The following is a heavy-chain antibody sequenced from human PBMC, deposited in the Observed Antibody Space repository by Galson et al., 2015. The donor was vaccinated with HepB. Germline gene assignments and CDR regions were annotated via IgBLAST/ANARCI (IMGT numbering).Heavy chain of an antibody. CDR1: GFTFSSYS. CDR3: ARGSNVRRFLEWLFCFDY. Sequence: SLRLSCAASGFTFSSYSMNWVRQAPGKGLEWVSSISSSSSYIYYADSVKGRFTISRDNAKNSLYLQMNSLRAEDTAVYYCARGSNVRRFLEWLFCFDYWGQGTLVTVSS. J-gene: IGHJ4*02. D-gene: IGHD3-3*01. V-gene: IGHV3-21*01. CDR2: ISSSSSYI.